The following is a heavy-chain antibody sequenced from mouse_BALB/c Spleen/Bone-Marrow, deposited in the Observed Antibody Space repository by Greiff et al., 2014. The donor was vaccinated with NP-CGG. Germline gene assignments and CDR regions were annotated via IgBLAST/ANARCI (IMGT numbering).Heavy chain of an antibody. J-gene: IGHJ4*01. Sequence: DVKLQESGRDLVKPSQSLSLTCTVTGYSITSGYSWHWIRQFPGNKLEWMGYIHYSGSTNYNPSLKSRISITRDTSKNKFFLQLNSVTTEDTATYYCARDQGYYAMDYWGQGTSVTVSS. CDR3: ARDQGYYAMDY. CDR2: IHYSGST. CDR1: GYSITSGYS. V-gene: IGHV3-1*02.